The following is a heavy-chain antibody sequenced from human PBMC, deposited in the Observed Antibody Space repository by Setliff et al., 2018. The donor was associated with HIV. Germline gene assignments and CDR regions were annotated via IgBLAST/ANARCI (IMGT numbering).Heavy chain of an antibody. CDR3: VRDTGWVVTTKNSHFDY. CDR2: ISAYNFKT. J-gene: IGHJ4*02. V-gene: IGHV1-18*01. D-gene: IGHD2-15*01. CDR1: GYTFTSYG. Sequence: ASVKVSCKAYGYTFTSYGISWVRQAPGRGLEWMGRISAYNFKTRSAQKLQDRVTMTTDTSTYTAYMELRSLKSDDTAVYYCVRDTGWVVTTKNSHFDYWGQGTLVTVSS.